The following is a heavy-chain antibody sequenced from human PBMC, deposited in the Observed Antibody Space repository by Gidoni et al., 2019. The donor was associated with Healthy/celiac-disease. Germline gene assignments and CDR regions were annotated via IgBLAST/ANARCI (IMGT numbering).Heavy chain of an antibody. V-gene: IGHV1-2*02. Sequence: QVQLVQSGAEVKKPGASVKVSCQASGYTFTGYYMHWVRQAPGQGLEWMGWINPNSGGTNYAQKFQGRVTMTRDTSISTAYMELSRLRSDDTAVYYCARDREYYDTPDDDAFDIWGQGTMVTVSS. D-gene: IGHD3-22*01. J-gene: IGHJ3*02. CDR1: GYTFTGYY. CDR3: ARDREYYDTPDDDAFDI. CDR2: INPNSGGT.